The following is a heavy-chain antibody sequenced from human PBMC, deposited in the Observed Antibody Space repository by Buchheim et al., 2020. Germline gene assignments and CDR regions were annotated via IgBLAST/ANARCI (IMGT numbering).Heavy chain of an antibody. D-gene: IGHD1-26*01. CDR2: MHAANGDT. CDR3: ARDYAPTTVGAMFDQ. CDR1: GYYLSNSA. J-gene: IGHJ4*02. Sequence: QVQLVQSGAEMKRPGASVRVSCKASGYYLSNSAMHWVRQAPGQRLEWMGWMHAANGDTRYSQKFQGRVTITRDTSASTVYMELSSLRSEDTAVYYCARDYAPTTVGAMFDQWGQGTL. V-gene: IGHV1-3*01.